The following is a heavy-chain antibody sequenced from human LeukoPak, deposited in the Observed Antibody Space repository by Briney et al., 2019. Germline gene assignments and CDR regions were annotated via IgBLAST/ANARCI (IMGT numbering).Heavy chain of an antibody. CDR1: GGTFSSYA. CDR2: IIPIFGTA. J-gene: IGHJ4*02. CDR3: ARVPTRYCSGGSCYPFDY. D-gene: IGHD2-15*01. V-gene: IGHV1-69*13. Sequence: SVKVSCKASGGTFSSYAISWVRQAPGQGLEWMGGIIPIFGTANYAQKFQGRVTITADESTSTAYMELSSLRSEDTAVYYCARVPTRYCSGGSCYPFDYWGQGTLVTVSS.